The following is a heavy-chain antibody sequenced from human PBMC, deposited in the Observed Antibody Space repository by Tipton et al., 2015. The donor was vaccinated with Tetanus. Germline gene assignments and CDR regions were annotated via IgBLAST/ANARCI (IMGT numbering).Heavy chain of an antibody. CDR2: VNRGGTT. D-gene: IGHD6-19*01. J-gene: IGHJ6*02. CDR3: ARGSKGSTAWFPDHYGMDV. V-gene: IGHV4-34*01. Sequence: TLSLTCAVNGGSFSGYYWSWLRQPPGKGLEWIGEVNRGGTTGSNPSLKSRVSMSVDTSKNQFSLNMTSVTAADTAVYYCARGSKGSTAWFPDHYGMDVWGQGTTVTVSS. CDR1: GGSFSGYY.